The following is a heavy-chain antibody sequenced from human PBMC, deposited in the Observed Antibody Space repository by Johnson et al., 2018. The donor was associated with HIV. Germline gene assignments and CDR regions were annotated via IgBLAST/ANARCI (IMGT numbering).Heavy chain of an antibody. V-gene: IGHV3-23*04. J-gene: IGHJ3*02. CDR1: GFSFSSYA. CDR3: AREMAATNAWALDI. Sequence: VQLVESGGGLVQPGWSLRLSCAASGFSFSSYAMSWVRQAPGKGLEWVSAISGSGASTYYADSVKGRFTISRDNSKNTLYLQMNSLRAEDTAVYYCAREMAATNAWALDIWGQGTMVTVSS. D-gene: IGHD5-24*01. CDR2: ISGSGAST.